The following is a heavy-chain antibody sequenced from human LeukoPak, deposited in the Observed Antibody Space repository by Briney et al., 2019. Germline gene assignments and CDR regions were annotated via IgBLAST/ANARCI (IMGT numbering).Heavy chain of an antibody. CDR3: ARRGLLLSNWFDP. CDR2: IIPIFGTA. CDR1: GGTFSSYA. D-gene: IGHD3-22*01. Sequence: ASVKVSCEASGGTFSSYAISWVRQAPGQGLEWMGGIIPIFGTANYAQKFQGRVTITADESTSTAYMELSSLRSEDTAVYYCARRGLLLSNWFDPWGQGTLVTVSS. V-gene: IGHV1-69*13. J-gene: IGHJ5*02.